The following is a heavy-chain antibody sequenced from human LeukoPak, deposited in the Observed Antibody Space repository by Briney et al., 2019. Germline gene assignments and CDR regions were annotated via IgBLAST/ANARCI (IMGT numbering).Heavy chain of an antibody. Sequence: PGGSLRLSCAASGFTFSSHSMNWVREAPGMGLEWVSYISKTSNTRDYADSVKGRFTISRDNAKNSLYLQMNSLRDEDTAVYYCARDRGYSNYYDYWGQGTLVTVSS. D-gene: IGHD4-11*01. J-gene: IGHJ4*02. V-gene: IGHV3-48*02. CDR2: ISKTSNTR. CDR1: GFTFSSHS. CDR3: ARDRGYSNYYDY.